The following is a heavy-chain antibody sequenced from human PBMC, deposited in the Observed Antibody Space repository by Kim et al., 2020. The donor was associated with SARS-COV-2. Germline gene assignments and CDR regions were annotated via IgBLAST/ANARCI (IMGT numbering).Heavy chain of an antibody. CDR1: GGSFSGYY. CDR3: ARRRFLEWLLGVYFDY. D-gene: IGHD3-3*01. J-gene: IGHJ4*02. Sequence: SETLSLTCAVYGGSFSGYYWSWIRQPPGKGLEWIGEINHSGSTNYNPSLKSRVTISVDTSKNQFSLKLSSVTAADTAVYYCARRRFLEWLLGVYFDYWGQGTLVTVSS. CDR2: INHSGST. V-gene: IGHV4-34*01.